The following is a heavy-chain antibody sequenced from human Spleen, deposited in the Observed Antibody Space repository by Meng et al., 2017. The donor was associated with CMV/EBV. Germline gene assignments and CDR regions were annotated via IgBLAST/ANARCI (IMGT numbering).Heavy chain of an antibody. CDR2: IGTTGDT. D-gene: IGHD6-19*01. J-gene: IGHJ2*01. CDR1: GFTFSRYD. V-gene: IGHV3-13*01. CDR3: AKDIVGIAVHGYGYFDL. Sequence: GESLKISCAASGFTFSRYDMHWVRQATGKGLEWVSAIGTTGDTYYLGSVKGRFTISRDNAKNSLYLQMNSLRAEDTALYYCAKDIVGIAVHGYGYFDLWGRGTLVTVSS.